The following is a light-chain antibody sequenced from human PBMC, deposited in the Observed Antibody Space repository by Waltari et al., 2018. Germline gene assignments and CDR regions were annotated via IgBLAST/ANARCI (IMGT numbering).Light chain of an antibody. V-gene: IGLV5-45*01. Sequence: PMLTQSASLSASPGASASLTCTFNGGINVAGYHIFWFQQKPGSPPRYLLRYKSDSDKGQRSGVPSRFSGSTDASANTGILRISGLQSEDEADYYCAIGHSSGGLFGGGTRLTVL. CDR2: YKSDSDK. CDR3: AIGHSSGGL. CDR1: GGINVAGYH. J-gene: IGLJ2*01.